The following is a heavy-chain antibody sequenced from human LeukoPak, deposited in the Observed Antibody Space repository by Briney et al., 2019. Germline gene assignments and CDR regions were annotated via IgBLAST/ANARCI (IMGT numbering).Heavy chain of an antibody. Sequence: GESLKISCKGSGYSFTSYWIGWVRQMPGKGLEWMGIIYPGDSDTRYSPSFQGQVTISADKSISTAYLQWSSLKASDTAMYYCARTYYYDSSGYYAHVYFQHWGQGTLVTVSS. CDR3: ARTYYYDSSGYYAHVYFQH. CDR2: IYPGDSDT. V-gene: IGHV5-51*01. CDR1: GYSFTSYW. J-gene: IGHJ1*01. D-gene: IGHD3-22*01.